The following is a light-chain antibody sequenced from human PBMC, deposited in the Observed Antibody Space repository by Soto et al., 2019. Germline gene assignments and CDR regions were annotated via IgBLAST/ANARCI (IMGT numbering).Light chain of an antibody. CDR2: DAS. J-gene: IGKJ5*01. CDR3: QQYDISPIT. CDR1: QSVSSN. Sequence: EIVMTQSPATLSVSPGERATLSCRASQSVSSNLAWYQQKPGQAPRLLISDASNRATGIPARFSGSGSGTDFTLTISRVEPEDFAVYYCQQYDISPITFGQGTRLEIK. V-gene: IGKV3D-15*01.